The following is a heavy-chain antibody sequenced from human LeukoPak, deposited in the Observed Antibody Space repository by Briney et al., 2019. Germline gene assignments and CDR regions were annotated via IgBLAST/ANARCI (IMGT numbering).Heavy chain of an antibody. Sequence: SSETLSLTCTVSGGSISYYFWSWIRQPAGKGLEWIGRINISGSTNYNPSLKSRVTMSIDTSKNQFSLNLSSVTAADTAVYYCARDDGYWGQGTLVTVSS. V-gene: IGHV4-4*07. J-gene: IGHJ4*02. CDR3: ARDDGY. CDR2: INISGST. CDR1: GGSISYYF.